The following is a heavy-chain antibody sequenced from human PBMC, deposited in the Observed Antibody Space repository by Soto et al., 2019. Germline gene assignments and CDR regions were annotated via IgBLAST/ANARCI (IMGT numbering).Heavy chain of an antibody. J-gene: IGHJ6*03. Sequence: QVQLVESGGGVVQPGRSLRLSCAASGFTFSSYGMHWVRQAPGKGLEWVAVIWYDGSNKYYADSVKGRFTISRENSKNTLYLQMNSLRAEDTAVYYCARDPGYCSSTSCTYMDVWGKGTTVTVSS. CDR1: GFTFSSYG. D-gene: IGHD2-2*01. CDR3: ARDPGYCSSTSCTYMDV. V-gene: IGHV3-33*01. CDR2: IWYDGSNK.